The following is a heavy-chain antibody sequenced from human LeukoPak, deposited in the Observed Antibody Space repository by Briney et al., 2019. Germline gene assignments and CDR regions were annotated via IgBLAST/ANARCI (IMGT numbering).Heavy chain of an antibody. CDR1: GGSISSSNW. Sequence: SETLSLTCAVSGGSISSSNWWSWVRQPPGKGLEWIGEIYHSGSTNYNPSLKSRVTISVDTSKNQFSLKLSSVTAADTAVYYCARVGIAARVLYYYYYMDVWGKGTTVTVSS. CDR3: ARVGIAARVLYYYYYMDV. V-gene: IGHV4-4*02. D-gene: IGHD6-6*01. CDR2: IYHSGST. J-gene: IGHJ6*03.